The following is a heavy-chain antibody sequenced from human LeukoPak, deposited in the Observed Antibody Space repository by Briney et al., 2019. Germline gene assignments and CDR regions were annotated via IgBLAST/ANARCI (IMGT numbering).Heavy chain of an antibody. V-gene: IGHV3-66*04. CDR3: ARHWGYSGSFYFDY. Sequence: GGSLRLSCAASGFTVSSNYMSWVRQAPGKGLEWVSVIYSGGSTYYADSVKGRFTISRDNSKNTLYLQMNSLRAEDTAMYYCARHWGYSGSFYFDYWGQGTLVTVSS. CDR2: IYSGGST. D-gene: IGHD1-26*01. J-gene: IGHJ4*02. CDR1: GFTVSSNY.